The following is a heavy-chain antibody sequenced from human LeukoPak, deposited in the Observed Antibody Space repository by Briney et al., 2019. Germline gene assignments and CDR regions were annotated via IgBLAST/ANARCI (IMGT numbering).Heavy chain of an antibody. J-gene: IGHJ6*01. V-gene: IGHV4-31*03. Sequence: SETLSLTCTVSGGSISSGGYYWSWIRQHPGKGLEWIGYIYYSGSTYYNPSLKSRVTISVDTSKNQFSLKLSSVTAADTAIYYCARDSSAPRSYFALDVWGQGTTVTVSS. CDR2: IYYSGST. D-gene: IGHD6-19*01. CDR1: GGSISSGGYY. CDR3: ARDSSAPRSYFALDV.